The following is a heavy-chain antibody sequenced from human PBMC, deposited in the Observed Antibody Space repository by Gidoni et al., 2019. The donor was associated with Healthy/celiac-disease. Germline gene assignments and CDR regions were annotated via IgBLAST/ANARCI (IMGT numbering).Heavy chain of an antibody. CDR1: GFPFSSYA. J-gene: IGHJ4*02. CDR3: AKDGGTYYYDSSGSPGGYYFDY. Sequence: EVHLLASGGGLVQPGGSLRLSCAASGFPFSSYAMSWVRQAPGKGLEWVSAISGSGGSTYYGDSVRGRFNISRDNSKNTLYLQMNRLRGEDTAVYYCAKDGGTYYYDSSGSPGGYYFDYWGQGTLVTVSS. D-gene: IGHD3-22*01. V-gene: IGHV3-23*01. CDR2: ISGSGGST.